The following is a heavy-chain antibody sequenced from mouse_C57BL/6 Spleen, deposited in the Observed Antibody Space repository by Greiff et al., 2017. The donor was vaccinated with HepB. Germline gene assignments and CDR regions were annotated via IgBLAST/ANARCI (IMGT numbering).Heavy chain of an antibody. CDR1: GYTFTDYY. J-gene: IGHJ4*01. CDR2: INPNNGGT. D-gene: IGHD2-12*01. V-gene: IGHV1-26*01. CDR3: ARPYYSPSAMDY. Sequence: EVQLQQSGPELVKPGASVKISCKASGYTFTDYYMNWVKQSHGKSLEWIGDINPNNGGTSYNQKFKGKATLTVDKSSSTAYMGLRSLTSEDSAVYYCARPYYSPSAMDYWGQGTSVTVSS.